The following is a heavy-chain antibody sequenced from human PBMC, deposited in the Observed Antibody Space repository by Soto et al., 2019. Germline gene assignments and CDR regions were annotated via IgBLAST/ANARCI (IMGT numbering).Heavy chain of an antibody. CDR2: IRSKANSYAT. CDR3: TADEVVPAARYYYYMDV. Sequence: GGSLRLSCAASGFTFSGSAMHWVRQASGKGLEWVGRIRSKANSYATAYAASVKGRFTISRDDSKNTAYLQMNSLKTEDTAVYYCTADEVVPAARYYYYMDVWGKGTTVTVSS. J-gene: IGHJ6*03. CDR1: GFTFSGSA. D-gene: IGHD2-2*01. V-gene: IGHV3-73*01.